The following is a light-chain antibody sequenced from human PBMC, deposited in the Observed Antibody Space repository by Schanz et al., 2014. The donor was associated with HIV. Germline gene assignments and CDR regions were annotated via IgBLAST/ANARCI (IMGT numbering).Light chain of an antibody. CDR3: QSHDSRLSAWV. V-gene: IGLV1-40*01. Sequence: QSVLTQPPSVSAAPGQKVTISCSGSSSNIGNNYVSWYQQLPGTAPELLIYGNSNRPSGVPDRFSGSKSGTSGSLAITGLQAEDEADYYCQSHDSRLSAWVFGGGTKLTVL. CDR1: SSNIGNNY. CDR2: GNS. J-gene: IGLJ3*02.